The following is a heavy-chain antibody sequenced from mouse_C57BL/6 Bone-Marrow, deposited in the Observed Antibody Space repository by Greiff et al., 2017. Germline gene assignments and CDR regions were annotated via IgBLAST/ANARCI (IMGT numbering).Heavy chain of an antibody. CDR1: GFNIKDDY. CDR3: TTRVDFIYYYGSSSAWFAY. V-gene: IGHV14-4*01. Sequence: VQLQQSGAELVRPGASVKLSCTASGFNIKDDYMHWVKQRPEQGLEWIGWIDPENGDTEYASKFQGKAPIPADTYSNTAYLQLSSLTSEDTAVYYSTTRVDFIYYYGSSSAWFAYWGQGTLVTVSA. D-gene: IGHD1-1*01. J-gene: IGHJ3*01. CDR2: IDPENGDT.